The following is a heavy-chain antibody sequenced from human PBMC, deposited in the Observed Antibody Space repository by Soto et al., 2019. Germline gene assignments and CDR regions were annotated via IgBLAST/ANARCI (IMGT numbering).Heavy chain of an antibody. Sequence: GGSLRLSCAASGFTFSSYGMHWVRQAPGKGLEWVAVIWYDGSNKYYADSVKGRFTISRDNSKNTLYLQMNSLRAEDTAVYYCARRGIWFGEGEGMDVWGQGTTVTVSS. CDR1: GFTFSSYG. D-gene: IGHD3-10*01. V-gene: IGHV3-33*01. CDR2: IWYDGSNK. CDR3: ARRGIWFGEGEGMDV. J-gene: IGHJ6*02.